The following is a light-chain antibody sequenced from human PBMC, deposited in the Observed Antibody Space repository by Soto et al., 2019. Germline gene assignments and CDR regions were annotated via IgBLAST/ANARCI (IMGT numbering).Light chain of an antibody. CDR3: QHYNSYSVA. V-gene: IGKV1-5*03. CDR1: QTISSW. CDR2: KAS. Sequence: DIQMTQSPSTLSGSVGDRVTITCRASQTISSWSAWYQQKPGKAPKLLIYKASTLKSGVPLRFSGSVSGTEFTLTISSLQPDDFATYYCQHYNSYSVAFGQGTKVELK. J-gene: IGKJ1*01.